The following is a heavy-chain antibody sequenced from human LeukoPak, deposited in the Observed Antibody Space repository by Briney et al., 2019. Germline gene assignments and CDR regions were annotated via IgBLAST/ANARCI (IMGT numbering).Heavy chain of an antibody. J-gene: IGHJ4*02. V-gene: IGHV3-48*01. CDR3: ARDRD. D-gene: IGHD5-24*01. CDR1: GFIFGSYS. Sequence: PGGSLRLSCAASGFIFGSYSMNWVRQAPGKGLEWISYISGGSSDIHYADSVKGRFTISRDNAKNTLYLQMNSLRAEDTAVYYCARDRDWGQGTLVTVSS. CDR2: ISGGSSDI.